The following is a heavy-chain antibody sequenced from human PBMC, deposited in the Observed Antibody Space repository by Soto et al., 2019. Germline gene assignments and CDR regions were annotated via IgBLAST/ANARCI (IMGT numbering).Heavy chain of an antibody. CDR1: GDSVSSNSAA. J-gene: IGHJ4*02. CDR2: TYYRSKWYN. D-gene: IGHD3-22*01. V-gene: IGHV6-1*01. Sequence: PSQTLSLTCAISGDSVSSNSAAWNWIRQSPSRGLEWLGRTYYRSKWYNDYAVSVKGRITINPDTSKNQFSLQLNSVTPEDTAVYYCARDYYDSSGYPIPFDYWGQGTLVTVSS. CDR3: ARDYYDSSGYPIPFDY.